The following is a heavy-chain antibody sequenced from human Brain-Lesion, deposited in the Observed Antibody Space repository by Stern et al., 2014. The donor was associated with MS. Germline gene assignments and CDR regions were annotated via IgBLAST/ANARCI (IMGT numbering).Heavy chain of an antibody. Sequence: VQLVESGPEVRKPGSSVKVSCKASEGTFSTNSISWVRQAPGQGLEWLGRIFPIFATVDYAQNFKGRVTITADDSTGTAYMELTSLRSKDTAVYYCARLGSGYEWASHYWGQGTLVTVSS. CDR2: IFPIFATV. V-gene: IGHV1-69*01. D-gene: IGHD5-12*01. J-gene: IGHJ4*02. CDR1: EGTFSTNS. CDR3: ARLGSGYEWASHY.